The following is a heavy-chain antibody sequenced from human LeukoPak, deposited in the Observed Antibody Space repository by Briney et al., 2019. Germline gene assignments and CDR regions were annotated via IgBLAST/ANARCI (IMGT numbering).Heavy chain of an antibody. CDR2: IYYSGST. CDR3: ASLHDYGDNGVDY. CDR1: GGSISSGGYY. V-gene: IGHV4-31*03. D-gene: IGHD4-17*01. J-gene: IGHJ4*02. Sequence: PSQTLSLTCTVSGGSISSGGYYWSWIRQHPGKGLEWIGYIYYSGSTYYNPSLKSRVTISVDTSKNQFSLKLSSATAADTAVYYCASLHDYGDNGVDYWGQGTLVTVSS.